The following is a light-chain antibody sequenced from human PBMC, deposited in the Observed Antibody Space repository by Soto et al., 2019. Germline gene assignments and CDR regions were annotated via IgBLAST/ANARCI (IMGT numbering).Light chain of an antibody. CDR1: QSISSY. Sequence: DRGTIPCLASQSISSYVSWYQQIPGQAPKLLIYAASSLQIGVPSRFSGSGSGTDFTLAISSLQPEDFATYYCQQSYSSPHTFGQGTRLEI. V-gene: IGKV1-39*01. CDR3: QQSYSSPHT. CDR2: AAS. J-gene: IGKJ5*01.